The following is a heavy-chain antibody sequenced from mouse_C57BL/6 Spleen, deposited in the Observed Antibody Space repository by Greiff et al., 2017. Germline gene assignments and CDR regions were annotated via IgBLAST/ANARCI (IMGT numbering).Heavy chain of an antibody. CDR1: GYTFTGYE. CDR2: IDPETGGT. V-gene: IGHV1-15*01. Sequence: QVQLQQSGAELVRPGASVTLSCKASGYTFTGYEMHWVKQTPVHGLEWIGAIDPETGGTTYNQTFKGKAILTADKSSSTAYMELRSLTSEDAAVYYCTYAFAYWGQGTLVTVSA. J-gene: IGHJ3*01. CDR3: TYAFAY.